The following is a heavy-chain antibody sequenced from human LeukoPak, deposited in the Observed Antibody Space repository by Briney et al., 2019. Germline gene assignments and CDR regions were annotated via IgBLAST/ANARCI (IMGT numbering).Heavy chain of an antibody. CDR2: ITSSSSHI. CDR1: GFTFSHYS. Sequence: GGSLRLSRAACGFTFSHYSIDWVRQAPGKGLERVASITSSSSHIYYADSVKGRFTISRDNAKNEVYLQMNSLRGEDTAIYYCARVMMGATVTTFHYYCMDVWGVGTAVTVSS. V-gene: IGHV3-21*01. J-gene: IGHJ6*03. D-gene: IGHD4-11*01. CDR3: ARVMMGATVTTFHYYCMDV.